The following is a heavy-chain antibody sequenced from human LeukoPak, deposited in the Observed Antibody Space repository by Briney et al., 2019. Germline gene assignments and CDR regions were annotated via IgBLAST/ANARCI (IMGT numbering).Heavy chain of an antibody. CDR3: ARDAGGVVVVAATSAFDI. J-gene: IGHJ3*02. D-gene: IGHD2-15*01. Sequence: TSETLSLTCTVSGGSISSYYWSWIRQPAGKGLEWIGRIYTSGSTNYNPSLKSRVTISVDTSKNQFSLKLSSVTAADTAVYYCARDAGGVVVVAATSAFDIWGQGTMVTVSS. CDR2: IYTSGST. V-gene: IGHV4-4*07. CDR1: GGSISSYY.